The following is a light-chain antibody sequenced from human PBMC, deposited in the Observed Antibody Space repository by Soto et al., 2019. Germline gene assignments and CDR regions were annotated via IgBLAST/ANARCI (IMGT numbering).Light chain of an antibody. Sequence: AIQLTQSPSSLSASVGDRVTISRRASQGIGNDLAWYQQKPGKAPRLLIFAASNLQSGVPSRFSGSGSGTDFTLTISRLQPEDFATYYCLQLYNFSWTFGQGTKVDIK. CDR1: QGIGND. J-gene: IGKJ1*01. V-gene: IGKV1-6*01. CDR2: AAS. CDR3: LQLYNFSWT.